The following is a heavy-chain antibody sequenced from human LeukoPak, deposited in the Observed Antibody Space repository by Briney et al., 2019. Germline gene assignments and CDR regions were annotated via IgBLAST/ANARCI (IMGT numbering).Heavy chain of an antibody. D-gene: IGHD1-26*01. Sequence: GASVKVSCKASGYTFTSYDINWVRQAPGQGLEWMGRIIPILGIANYAQTFQGRVTFTAAKSTSTAYMELSSMRSEDTAVYYCARDREVDNYFDYWGQGTLVTVSS. V-gene: IGHV1-69*04. J-gene: IGHJ4*02. CDR3: ARDREVDNYFDY. CDR1: GYTFTSYD. CDR2: IIPILGIA.